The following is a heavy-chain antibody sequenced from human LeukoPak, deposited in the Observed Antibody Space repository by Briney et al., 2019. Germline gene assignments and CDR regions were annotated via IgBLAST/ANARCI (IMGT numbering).Heavy chain of an antibody. CDR1: GFTVRSND. CDR2: IYSGGTT. Sequence: GGSLRLSCVASGFTVRSNDMSWVRQAPGKGLEWVSAIYSGGTTYYADSVKGRFTISRDNSKNTLYLQMNSLRAEDTAVYYCARILGIRAFDIWGQGTMVTVSS. V-gene: IGHV3-53*01. CDR3: ARILGIRAFDI. D-gene: IGHD7-27*01. J-gene: IGHJ3*02.